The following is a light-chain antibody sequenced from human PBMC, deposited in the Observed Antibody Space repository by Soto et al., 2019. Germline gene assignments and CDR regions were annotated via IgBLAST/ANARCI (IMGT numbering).Light chain of an antibody. V-gene: IGKV3-20*01. CDR2: GAS. CDR3: QQYGSSGT. CDR1: QSVSNNY. Sequence: EIVMTQSPATLYLSPGERATLSCRASQSVSNNYLAWYQQKPGQAPRLLIYGASNRATGIPDRFIGSGSGTDFTLTIRRMEPEDFAVDDCQQYGSSGTFCQGTKVDIK. J-gene: IGKJ1*01.